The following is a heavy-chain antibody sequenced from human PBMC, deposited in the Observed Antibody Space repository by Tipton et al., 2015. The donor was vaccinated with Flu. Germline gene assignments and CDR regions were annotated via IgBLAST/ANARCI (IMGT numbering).Heavy chain of an antibody. V-gene: IGHV3-7*01. Sequence: VQLVQSGGGVVQPGTSLRLSCADSGFPFSEFWMHWVRQAPGKGLEWVAHTNQDGSEEAYVESVKGRFTISRDNARNSLYLQMNSLRAEDTAVYFCARDGPPYSPTSGWFDPWGQGTLVTVSS. J-gene: IGHJ5*02. CDR1: GFPFSEFW. CDR3: ARDGPPYSPTSGWFDP. D-gene: IGHD1-26*01. CDR2: TNQDGSEE.